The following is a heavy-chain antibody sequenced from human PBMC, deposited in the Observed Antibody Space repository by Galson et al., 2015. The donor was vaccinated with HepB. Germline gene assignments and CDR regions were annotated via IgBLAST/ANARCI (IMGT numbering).Heavy chain of an antibody. Sequence: SLRLSCAASGFTFSDYYMSWLRQAPGKGLEWVSYISSSSSYTNYADSVKGRFTISRDNAKNSLYLQMNSLRAEDTAVYHCATDTQAAAGSFDPWGQGTLVTVSS. CDR2: ISSSSSYT. V-gene: IGHV3-11*06. D-gene: IGHD6-13*01. J-gene: IGHJ5*02. CDR3: ATDTQAAAGSFDP. CDR1: GFTFSDYY.